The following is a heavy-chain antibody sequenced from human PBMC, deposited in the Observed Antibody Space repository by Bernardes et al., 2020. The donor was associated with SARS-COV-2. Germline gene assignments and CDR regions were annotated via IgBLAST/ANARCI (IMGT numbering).Heavy chain of an antibody. V-gene: IGHV3-74*01. CDR1: GFTFSNYW. CDR2: ISSDGSRT. J-gene: IGHJ4*02. CDR3: VRGPSDGHGRFEY. Sequence: GGSLRLTCAASGFTFSNYWMYWVRQAPGKGLMWVSRISSDGSRTTYADSVKGRFTISRDNTKNTLYLQMNSLRAEDTAVYYCVRGPSDGHGRFEYWGQGTLGTVSS.